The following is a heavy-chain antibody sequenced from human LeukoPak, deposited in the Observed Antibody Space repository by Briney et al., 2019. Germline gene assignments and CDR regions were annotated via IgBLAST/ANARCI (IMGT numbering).Heavy chain of an antibody. V-gene: IGHV3-7*01. J-gene: IGHJ4*02. Sequence: GGSLRLSCAASGFTLSDHYMDWVRQAPGKGLEWVANIKQDGSEKYYVDSVKGRFTISRDNAKNLLYLQMNSLRAEDTAVYYCARDEGHYYGSGSIDYWGQGTLVTVSS. D-gene: IGHD3-10*01. CDR1: GFTLSDHY. CDR3: ARDEGHYYGSGSIDY. CDR2: IKQDGSEK.